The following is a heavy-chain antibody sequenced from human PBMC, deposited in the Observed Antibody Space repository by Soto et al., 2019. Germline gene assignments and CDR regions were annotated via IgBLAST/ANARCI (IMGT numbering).Heavy chain of an antibody. CDR2: INSDGSST. D-gene: IGHD3-3*01. V-gene: IGHV3-74*01. J-gene: IGHJ4*02. CDR3: ARDSSPYYDFWSGFYTYFDY. CDR1: GFTFSSHW. Sequence: PGGSLRLSCAASGFTFSSHWMHWVRQAPGKGLVWVSRINSDGSSTNYADSVKGRFTISRDNAKNTLYLQMNSLGADDTAVYYCARDSSPYYDFWSGFYTYFDYWGQGALVTVPQ.